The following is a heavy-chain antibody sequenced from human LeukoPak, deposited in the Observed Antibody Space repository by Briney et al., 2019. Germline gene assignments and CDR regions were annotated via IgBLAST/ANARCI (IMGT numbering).Heavy chain of an antibody. CDR2: IRQDGSDE. V-gene: IGHV3-7*01. Sequence: GGSLRLSCAASGISLSSLWMSWFRQAPGKGLEWVADIRQDGSDEHYVASVKGRFTISRDSTSLFLQMNSLRAEDTAVYYCAGGQGWHFDLWGRGTLITVSS. D-gene: IGHD2-15*01. J-gene: IGHJ2*01. CDR1: GISLSSLW. CDR3: AGGQGWHFDL.